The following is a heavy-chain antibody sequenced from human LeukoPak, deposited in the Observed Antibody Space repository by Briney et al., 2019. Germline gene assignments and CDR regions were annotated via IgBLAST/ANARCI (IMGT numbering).Heavy chain of an antibody. CDR1: GYTFTSYG. J-gene: IGHJ6*02. Sequence: ASVKVSCKASGYTFTSYGISWVRQAPGQGLEWMGWISAYNGNTNYAQKLQGRVTMTTDTSTSTAYMELRSLRSDDTAVYYCARVYYDSCGYYYYYYGMDVWGQGTTVTVSS. CDR2: ISAYNGNT. V-gene: IGHV1-18*01. CDR3: ARVYYDSCGYYYYYYGMDV. D-gene: IGHD3-22*01.